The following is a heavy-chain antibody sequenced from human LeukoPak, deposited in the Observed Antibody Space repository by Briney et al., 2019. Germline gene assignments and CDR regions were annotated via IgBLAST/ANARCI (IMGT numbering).Heavy chain of an antibody. CDR1: GFTFSSYA. CDR2: ISSNGGST. Sequence: GGSLRLSCAASGFTFSSYAMHWVRQAPGKGLEYVSAISSNGGSTYYANSVKGRFTISRDNSKNTLYLRMGSLRAEDMAVYYCARDGLDCSSTSCYGDSRGQGTLVTVSS. J-gene: IGHJ4*02. CDR3: ARDGLDCSSTSCYGDS. V-gene: IGHV3-64*01. D-gene: IGHD2-2*01.